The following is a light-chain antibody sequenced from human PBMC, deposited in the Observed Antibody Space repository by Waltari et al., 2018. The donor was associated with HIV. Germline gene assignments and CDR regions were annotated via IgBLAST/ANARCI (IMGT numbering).Light chain of an antibody. CDR3: QQYDNVPLT. J-gene: IGKJ4*01. V-gene: IGKV1-33*01. CDR2: DVS. CDR1: QDITYY. Sequence: DIQMTQSPSSLSASVGDTVTITCQASQDITYYLNWYQHKPGEAPKLLIYDVSNLEIGVPSRFSGSGSGTDFTFTIRSLQPEDIATYYCQQYDNVPLTFGGGTKVEIK.